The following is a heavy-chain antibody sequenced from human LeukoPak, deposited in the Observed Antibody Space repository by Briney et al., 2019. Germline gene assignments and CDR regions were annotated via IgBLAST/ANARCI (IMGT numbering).Heavy chain of an antibody. CDR1: GFTFDDYA. V-gene: IGHV3-9*01. J-gene: IGHJ3*02. Sequence: PGGSLRLSCAASGFTFDDYAMHWVRQAPGKGLEWVSGISWNSGSIGYADSVKGRFTISRDNAKNSLYLQMNSLRAEDTALYYCAKAAPFDGDYYDSISDAFDIWGKGQMVTVSS. CDR2: ISWNSGSI. CDR3: AKAAPFDGDYYDSISDAFDI. D-gene: IGHD3-22*01.